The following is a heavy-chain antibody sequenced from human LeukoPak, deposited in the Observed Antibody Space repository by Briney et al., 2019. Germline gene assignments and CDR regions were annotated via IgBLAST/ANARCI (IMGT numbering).Heavy chain of an antibody. CDR1: GGSISSGDYY. CDR3: ARDLGYCDSSGSDAGGY. J-gene: IGHJ4*02. V-gene: IGHV4-30-4*08. D-gene: IGHD3-22*01. Sequence: SETLSLTCTVSGGSISSGDYYWSWIRQPPGKGLEWIGYIYYSGSTYYNPSLKSRVTISVDTSKNQFSLKLSSVTAADTAVYYCARDLGYCDSSGSDAGGYWGQGTLVTVSS. CDR2: IYYSGST.